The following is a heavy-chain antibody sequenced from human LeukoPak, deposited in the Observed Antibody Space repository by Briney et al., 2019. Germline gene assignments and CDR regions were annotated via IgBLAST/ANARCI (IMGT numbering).Heavy chain of an antibody. CDR2: IYYSGNT. V-gene: IGHV4-59*01. CDR3: ARSRIRYYFDY. Sequence: PSETLSLTCTVSGDSINRYYWSWIRQPPGKGLEWIGYIYYSGNTDYNPSLKSRLTISIDTSKNQFSLKLSSVTAADTDVYYCARSRIRYYFDYWGQGTLVTVSS. D-gene: IGHD1-14*01. J-gene: IGHJ4*02. CDR1: GDSINRYY.